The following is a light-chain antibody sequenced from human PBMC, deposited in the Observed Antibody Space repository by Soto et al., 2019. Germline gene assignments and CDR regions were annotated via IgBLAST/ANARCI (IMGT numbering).Light chain of an antibody. CDR3: QQRSNWPPTWT. Sequence: EVVLTHSPGSLSLSPWERATLSFNTSQSDGSNFVAWYQQKPGQAPRLLIYASVNRATGIPDRFSGSGSGTDFTLTISSLEPEDFAVYYCQQRSNWPPTWTFGQGTKVDI. V-gene: IGKV3D-20*02. CDR2: ASV. J-gene: IGKJ1*01. CDR1: QSDGSN.